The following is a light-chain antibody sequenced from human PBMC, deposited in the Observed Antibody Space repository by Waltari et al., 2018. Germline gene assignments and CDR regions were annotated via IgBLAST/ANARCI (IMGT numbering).Light chain of an antibody. Sequence: SYVLTQPPSVSVAPGQTARITCGGNNIGRKSVPWYQQKPGQAPVLVVYDDSDRPSGIPERFSGSNSGNTATLTISRVEAGDEADYYCQVWDSSSEAYVFGTGTKVTVL. CDR3: QVWDSSSEAYV. CDR1: NIGRKS. J-gene: IGLJ1*01. CDR2: DDS. V-gene: IGLV3-21*02.